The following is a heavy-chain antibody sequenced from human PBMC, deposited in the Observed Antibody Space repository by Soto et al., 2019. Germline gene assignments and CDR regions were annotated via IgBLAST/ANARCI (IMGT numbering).Heavy chain of an antibody. CDR3: AKDRVNHNSVWDPFDI. Sequence: EVQLLESGGGLVQPGGSLRLSCAASGFTFSIYAMSWVRQAPEKGLEWVSGMGGSNDDTYYADSVKGRFTISRDNSKNTLFLQMNSLRAEDTAVYYCAKDRVNHNSVWDPFDIWGQGTMVTVSS. V-gene: IGHV3-23*01. J-gene: IGHJ3*02. D-gene: IGHD1-20*01. CDR2: MGGSNDDT. CDR1: GFTFSIYA.